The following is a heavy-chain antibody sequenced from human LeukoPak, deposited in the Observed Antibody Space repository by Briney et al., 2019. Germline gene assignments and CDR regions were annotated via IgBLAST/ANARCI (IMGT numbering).Heavy chain of an antibody. V-gene: IGHV1-18*01. CDR3: ARDRSRGIAAKRD. Sequence: ASVKASCKASGYAFTSYGISWVRQAPGQGLEWMGWISAYNGNTNYAQKLQGRVTMTTDTSTSTAYMELRSLRSDDTAVYYCARDRSRGIAAKRDWGQGTLVTVSS. J-gene: IGHJ4*02. CDR2: ISAYNGNT. D-gene: IGHD6-13*01. CDR1: GYAFTSYG.